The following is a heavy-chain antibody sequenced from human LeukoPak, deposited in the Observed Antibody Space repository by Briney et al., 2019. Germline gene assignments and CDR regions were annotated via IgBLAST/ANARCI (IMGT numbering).Heavy chain of an antibody. V-gene: IGHV1-2*02. CDR3: VRGITGTPYYFDS. D-gene: IGHD1-7*01. CDR1: AYSFTGYY. CDR2: TNPNSGTT. Sequence: ASVQVSCKASAYSFTGYYMHWVRQAPGQGLEWMGWTNPNSGTTNYAQKFQGRVTMTRDKSTSTAYMDLSRLRSDDTAFYYCVRGITGTPYYFDSWGQGTLVTVSS. J-gene: IGHJ4*02.